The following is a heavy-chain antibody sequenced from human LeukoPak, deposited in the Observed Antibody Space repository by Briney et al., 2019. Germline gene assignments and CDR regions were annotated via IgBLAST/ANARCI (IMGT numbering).Heavy chain of an antibody. D-gene: IGHD2-2*01. Sequence: SETLSLTCAVYGGSFSGYYWSWIRQPPGKGLEWIGYIYYSGSTYYNPSLKSRVTISVDTSKNQFSLKLSSVTAADTAVYYCASYTLVPVNWFDPWGQGTLVTVSS. CDR1: GGSFSGYY. J-gene: IGHJ5*02. V-gene: IGHV4-59*06. CDR2: IYYSGST. CDR3: ASYTLVPVNWFDP.